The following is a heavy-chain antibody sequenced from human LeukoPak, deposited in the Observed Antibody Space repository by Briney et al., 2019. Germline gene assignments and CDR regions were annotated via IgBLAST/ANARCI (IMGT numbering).Heavy chain of an antibody. D-gene: IGHD3-22*01. V-gene: IGHV4-39*01. CDR3: ARLIPMRYYDSSGYFDY. J-gene: IGHJ4*02. CDR1: GGSISSSSYY. CDR2: IYYSGST. Sequence: SETLSLTCTVSGGSISSSSYYWGWIRQPPGKGLEWIGSIYYSGSTYYNPSLKSRVTISVDTSKNQFSLKLSSVTAADTAVYYCARLIPMRYYDSSGYFDYWGQGTLVTVSS.